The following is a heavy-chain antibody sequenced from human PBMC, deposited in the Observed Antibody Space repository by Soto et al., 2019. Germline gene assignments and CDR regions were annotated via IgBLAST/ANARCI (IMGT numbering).Heavy chain of an antibody. CDR3: ARLYGDYDWYYYYLAV. J-gene: IGHJ6*03. D-gene: IGHD4-17*01. CDR2: IYYSGST. CDR1: GGSISSYY. V-gene: IGHV4-59*08. Sequence: PSETLSLTCTVSGGSISSYYWSWIRQPPGKGLEWIGYIYYSGSTNYNPSLKRRVTISVDTSKNQFSLKLSSGTAADTAVYYCARLYGDYDWYYYYLAVWGKGTTVTVSS.